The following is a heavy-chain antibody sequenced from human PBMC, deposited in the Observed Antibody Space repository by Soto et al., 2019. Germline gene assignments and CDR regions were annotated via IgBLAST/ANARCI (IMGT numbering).Heavy chain of an antibody. CDR1: GGTFSRYT. J-gene: IGHJ5*02. V-gene: IGHV1-69*02. D-gene: IGHD3-10*01. Sequence: VKVSCKASGGTFSRYTINWVRQAPGQGLEWMGRIIPIAAIANYTQKFQGRVTITVDKSSTTAYMELSSLRSDDTAVYYCARGSTIVRGAPSWFDPWGQGTLVTVSS. CDR2: IIPIAAIA. CDR3: ARGSTIVRGAPSWFDP.